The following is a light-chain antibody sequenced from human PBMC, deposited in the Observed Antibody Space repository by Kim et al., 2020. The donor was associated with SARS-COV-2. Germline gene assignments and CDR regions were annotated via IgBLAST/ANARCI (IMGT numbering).Light chain of an antibody. CDR2: GNT. CDR1: SSSIGAGYD. J-gene: IGLJ1*01. V-gene: IGLV1-40*01. Sequence: QRVTLYCTGSSSSIGAGYDVHWYQQFPGTTPKLLIYGNTNRPSGVPDRFSGSKSGTSASLAITGLQAEDEADYYCQSYDAGLSGYVFGTGTKVTVL. CDR3: QSYDAGLSGYV.